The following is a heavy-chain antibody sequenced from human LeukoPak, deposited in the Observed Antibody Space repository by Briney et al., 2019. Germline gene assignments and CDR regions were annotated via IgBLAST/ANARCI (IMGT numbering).Heavy chain of an antibody. CDR1: GFTVSSNY. V-gene: IGHV3-30-3*01. J-gene: IGHJ3*02. Sequence: GGSLRLSCAASGFTVSSNYMSWVRQAPGKGLEWVAVISYDGSNKYYADSVKGRFTISRDNSKNTLYLQMNSLRAEDTAVYYCARALGEELAEDIVVVPAAIGAFDIWGQGTMVTVSS. CDR3: ARALGEELAEDIVVVPAAIGAFDI. CDR2: ISYDGSNK. D-gene: IGHD2-2*02.